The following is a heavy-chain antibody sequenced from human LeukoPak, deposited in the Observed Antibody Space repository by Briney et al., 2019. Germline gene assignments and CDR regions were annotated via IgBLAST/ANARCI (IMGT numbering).Heavy chain of an antibody. J-gene: IGHJ4*02. CDR1: GFTFSNYG. CDR3: AHGAMYQLDY. D-gene: IGHD2-2*01. Sequence: GGSLRLSCAASGFTFSNYGMSWVRQAPGKGLEWVSSISSSSDYIYYADSVKGRFTISRDNAKNSLYLQMNSLRAEDTAVYYCAHGAMYQLDYWGQGTLVTVSS. V-gene: IGHV3-21*04. CDR2: ISSSSDYI.